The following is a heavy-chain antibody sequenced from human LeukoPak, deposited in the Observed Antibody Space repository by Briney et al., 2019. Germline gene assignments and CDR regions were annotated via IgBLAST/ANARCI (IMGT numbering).Heavy chain of an antibody. D-gene: IGHD6-13*01. CDR2: ISSSSSYI. CDR1: GFTFSSYS. CDR3: AGRSSWYEPAAFDI. V-gene: IGHV3-21*01. J-gene: IGHJ3*02. Sequence: PGGSLRLSCAASGFTFSSYSMNWVRQAPGKGLEWVSSISSSSSYIYYADSVKGRFTISRDNAKNSLYLQMNSLRAEDTAVYYCAGRSSWYEPAAFDIWGQGTMVTVSS.